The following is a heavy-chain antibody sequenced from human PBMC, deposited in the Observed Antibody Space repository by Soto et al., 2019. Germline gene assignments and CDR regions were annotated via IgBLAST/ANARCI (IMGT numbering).Heavy chain of an antibody. Sequence: GSLRLSCAASGXTFRSFAMDWVRQAPGKGVEWVSTISSNSAYIYYTDSLRCRFTISRYNAKNSLHLQMNSLRAEETAVYYCTRDASRDSSARGWFDPWGPGTLATVSS. CDR1: GXTFRSFA. V-gene: IGHV3-21*01. D-gene: IGHD6-13*01. CDR3: TRDASRDSSARGWFDP. J-gene: IGHJ5*02. CDR2: ISSNSAYI.